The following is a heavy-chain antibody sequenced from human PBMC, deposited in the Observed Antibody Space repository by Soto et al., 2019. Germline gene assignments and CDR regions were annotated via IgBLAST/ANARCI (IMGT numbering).Heavy chain of an antibody. V-gene: IGHV5-10-1*01. CDR2: IDPSDSYS. CDR3: AGEGGDLREYAS. J-gene: IGHJ1*01. Sequence: ASLKISCKCSCYRFTSYWISWVRQMPGKGLEWMCRIDPSDSYSHDNPSFRGHVTISVDKSSNTAYLQWSSLKASDTAMYFCAGEGGDLREYASRGQAALVTVS. CDR1: CYRFTSYW. D-gene: IGHD3-16*01.